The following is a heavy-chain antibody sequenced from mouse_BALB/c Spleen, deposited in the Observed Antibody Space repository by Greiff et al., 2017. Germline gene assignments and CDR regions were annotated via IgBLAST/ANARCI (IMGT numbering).Heavy chain of an antibody. CDR3: ATYYYGSSEAY. J-gene: IGHJ3*01. V-gene: IGHV1-80*01. CDR1: GYAFSSYW. CDR2: IYPGDGDT. Sequence: QVQLQQSGAELVRPGSSVKISCKASGYAFSSYWMNWVKQRPGQGLEWIGQIYPGDGDTNYNGKFKGKATLTADKSSSTAYMQLSSLTSEDSAVYFCATYYYGSSEAYWGQGTLVTVSA. D-gene: IGHD1-1*01.